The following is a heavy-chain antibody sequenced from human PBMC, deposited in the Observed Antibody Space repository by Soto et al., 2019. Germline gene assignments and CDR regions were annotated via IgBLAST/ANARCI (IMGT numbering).Heavy chain of an antibody. J-gene: IGHJ5*02. V-gene: IGHV4-39*01. CDR3: ARHSLALRKNNWFDP. D-gene: IGHD3-3*02. Sequence: QLQLQESGPGLVKPSETLSLTCTVSGDSIISSDFYWGWVRQPPGKGLEWIGSIFYLGSSYYNPYHKSRVTMSVDTSKNQFSLRLRSVTAADTALYFCARHSLALRKNNWFDPWGQGIMVTVSS. CDR2: IFYLGSS. CDR1: GDSIISSDFY.